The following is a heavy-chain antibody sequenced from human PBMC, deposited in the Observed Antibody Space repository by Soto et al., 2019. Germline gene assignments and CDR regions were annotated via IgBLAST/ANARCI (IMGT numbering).Heavy chain of an antibody. D-gene: IGHD6-6*01. V-gene: IGHV4-31*03. CDR3: ARASSSSSAADY. J-gene: IGHJ4*02. CDR1: GESISSGGYY. CDR2: ICDSESA. Sequence: QVQLQESGPGLVKASQTLSLICSVSGESISSGGYYWSWIRHHPGKGLAWIGYICDSESAYYNPSLKSRVTISMDTSKNHVAMKLSSVTAADTAVYYCARASSSSSAADYWGQGTLITVSS.